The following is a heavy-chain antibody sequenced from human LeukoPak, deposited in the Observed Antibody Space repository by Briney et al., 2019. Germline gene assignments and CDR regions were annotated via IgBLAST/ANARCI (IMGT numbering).Heavy chain of an antibody. D-gene: IGHD2/OR15-2a*01. CDR2: IKYDGNEK. Sequence: GGSLRLSCAASGFTFSSFWMSWVRQAPGKGLEWVANIKYDGNEKYYVDSVKGRFTISRDNARNSLYLQMNSLRADDTAVYYCARDIYKGAVHRYYSSYDYWGQGILVTVSS. J-gene: IGHJ4*02. V-gene: IGHV3-7*01. CDR1: GFTFSSFW. CDR3: ARDIYKGAVHRYYSSYDY.